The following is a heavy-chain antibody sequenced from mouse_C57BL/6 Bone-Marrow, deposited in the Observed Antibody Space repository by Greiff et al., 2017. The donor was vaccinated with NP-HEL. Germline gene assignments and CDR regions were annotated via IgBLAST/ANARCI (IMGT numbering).Heavy chain of an antibody. V-gene: IGHV5-12*01. J-gene: IGHJ4*01. CDR1: GFTFSDYY. D-gene: IGHD2-1*01. CDR2: ISNGGGST. Sequence: EVKLVESGGGLVQPGGSLKLSCAASGFTFSDYYMYWVRQTPEKRLEWVAYISNGGGSTYYPDTVKGRFPISRDNAKNTLYLQMSRLKSEDTAMYYCARQGGYYGNYWYAMDYWGQGTSVTVSS. CDR3: ARQGGYYGNYWYAMDY.